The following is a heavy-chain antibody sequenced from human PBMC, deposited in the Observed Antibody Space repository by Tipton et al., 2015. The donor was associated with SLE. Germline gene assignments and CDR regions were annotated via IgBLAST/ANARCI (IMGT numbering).Heavy chain of an antibody. V-gene: IGHV4-59*01. J-gene: IGHJ3*01. CDR1: DGSIGSYY. D-gene: IGHD5-12*01. CDR3: AGYPVSRGPLVDAFDV. Sequence: TLSLTCSVSDGSIGSYYWNWIRQPPGKGLEWIGFIYYMGSTTYNPSLESRVTISIDTSKMQFSLKLTSVTAADTAVYFCAGYPVSRGPLVDAFDVWGQGTVVTVSS. CDR2: IYYMGST.